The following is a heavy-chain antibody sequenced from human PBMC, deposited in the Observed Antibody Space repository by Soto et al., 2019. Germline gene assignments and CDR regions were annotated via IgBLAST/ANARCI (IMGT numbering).Heavy chain of an antibody. V-gene: IGHV4-34*01. CDR2: INHSGST. J-gene: IGHJ4*02. CDR3: ARGSLWFGELLYLDY. Sequence: SETLSVTCAVYGGSFSGYYWSWIRQPPGKGLEWIGEINHSGSTNYNPSLKSRVTVSVDTSKNQFSLKLSSVTAADTAVYYCARGSLWFGELLYLDYWGQGTLVT. D-gene: IGHD3-10*01. CDR1: GGSFSGYY.